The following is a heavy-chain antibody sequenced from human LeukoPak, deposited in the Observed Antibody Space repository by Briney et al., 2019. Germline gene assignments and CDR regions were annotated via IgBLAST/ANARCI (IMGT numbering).Heavy chain of an antibody. J-gene: IGHJ4*02. Sequence: SETLSLTCTVSGGSISSSSYYWGWIRQPPGKGLEWIGSIYYSGSTYYNPSLKSRVTISVDTSKNQFSLKLSSVTAADTAVYYCARHSVTMIEEGYFDYWGQGTLVPVSS. V-gene: IGHV4-39*01. CDR2: IYYSGST. D-gene: IGHD3-22*01. CDR1: GGSISSSSYY. CDR3: ARHSVTMIEEGYFDY.